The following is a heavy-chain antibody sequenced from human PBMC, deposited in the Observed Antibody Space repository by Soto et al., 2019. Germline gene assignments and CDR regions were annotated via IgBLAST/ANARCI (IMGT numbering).Heavy chain of an antibody. CDR2: IKEDGSEI. J-gene: IGHJ4*02. CDR3: GREIVLGYVN. V-gene: IGHV3-7*01. CDR1: GFNVRRYW. Sequence: PGGSLRLSCAVSGFNVRRYWMSWVRQAPGKGLAWVASIKEDGSEIYYLQSVRGRFAISRDRAGNALQLAMNYLSAEDTATDFCGREIVLGYVNWCQGALLTVSS. D-gene: IGHD3-16*01.